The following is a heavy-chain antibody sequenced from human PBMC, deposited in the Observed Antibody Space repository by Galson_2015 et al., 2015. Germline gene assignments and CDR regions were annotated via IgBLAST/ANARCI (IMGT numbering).Heavy chain of an antibody. D-gene: IGHD2-15*01. V-gene: IGHV3-33*01. J-gene: IGHJ4*02. CDR2: IWYDGSNK. Sequence: SLRLSCAASGFTFSSYGMHWVRQAPGKGLEWVAVIWYDGSNKYYADSVKGRFTISRDNSKNTLYLQMNSLRAEDTAVYYCARDEVVVAAYTLDYWGQGTLVTVSS. CDR3: ARDEVVVAAYTLDY. CDR1: GFTFSSYG.